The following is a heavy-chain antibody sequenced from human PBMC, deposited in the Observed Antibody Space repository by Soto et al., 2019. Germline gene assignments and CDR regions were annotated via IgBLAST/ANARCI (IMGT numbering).Heavy chain of an antibody. Sequence: AVGSLRLSCAASGFTFSSYSMRWVRQAPGKGLEWVSGFRSGGDDDTTYYADSVRGRFTISRDNSKNTLFLQMNSLRAEDTAIYYCAKKVNSGSGSQFFDYWGQGTLVTVSS. J-gene: IGHJ4*02. D-gene: IGHD3-10*01. CDR3: AKKVNSGSGSQFFDY. V-gene: IGHV3-23*01. CDR1: GFTFSSYS. CDR2: FRSGGDDDTT.